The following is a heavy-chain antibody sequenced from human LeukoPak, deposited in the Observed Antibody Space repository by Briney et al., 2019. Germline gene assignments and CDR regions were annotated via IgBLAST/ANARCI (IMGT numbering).Heavy chain of an antibody. V-gene: IGHV1-8*03. CDR1: GYTFTSYD. CDR3: ARAITIFGVVIQNWFDP. Sequence: ASVKVSCKASGYTFTSYDINWVRQATGQGLEWMGWMNPNSGNTGYAQKFQGRVTITRNTSISTAYMELSSLRSGDTAVYYCARAITIFGVVIQNWFDPWGQGTPVIVSS. CDR2: MNPNSGNT. D-gene: IGHD3-3*01. J-gene: IGHJ5*02.